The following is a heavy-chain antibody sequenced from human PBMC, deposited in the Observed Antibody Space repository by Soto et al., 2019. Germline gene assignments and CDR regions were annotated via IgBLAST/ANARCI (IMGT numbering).Heavy chain of an antibody. CDR3: AKEITAMVDYYYYYGMDV. D-gene: IGHD5-18*01. CDR1: GFTFSSYA. CDR2: ISGSGGST. V-gene: IGHV3-23*01. Sequence: GGSLRLSCAASGFTFSSYAMSWVRQAPGKGLEWVSAISGSGGSTYYADSVKGRFTISRDNSKNTMYLKMNSLRAEDMAVYYCAKEITAMVDYYYYYGMDVWGQGTTVTVSS. J-gene: IGHJ6*02.